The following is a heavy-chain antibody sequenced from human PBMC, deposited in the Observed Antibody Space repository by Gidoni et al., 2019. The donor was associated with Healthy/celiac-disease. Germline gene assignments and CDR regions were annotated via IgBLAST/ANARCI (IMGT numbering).Heavy chain of an antibody. D-gene: IGHD3-9*01. V-gene: IGHV4-39*01. CDR1: GGSISSSSYY. CDR2: IYYCGCT. CDR3: ARAGYYDILTGYYRVAFDI. J-gene: IGHJ3*02. Sequence: QLQLQESGPGLVKPSETLSLTCTVSGGSISSSSYYWGWIRQPPGKGLEWIGSIYYCGCTYYNPSLKSRVTISVDTSKNQFSLKLSSVTAAETAVYYCARAGYYDILTGYYRVAFDIWGQGTMVTVSS.